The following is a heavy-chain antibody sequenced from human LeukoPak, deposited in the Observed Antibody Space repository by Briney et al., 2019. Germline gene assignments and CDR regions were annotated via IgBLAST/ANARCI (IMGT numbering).Heavy chain of an antibody. CDR2: IYYCGTT. D-gene: IGHD3-22*01. J-gene: IGHJ5*02. V-gene: IGHV4-39*01. CDR3: ARLGGTMKLSFS. CDR1: GGSISSSGYY. Sequence: SETLSLTCTVSGGSISSSGYYWGWIRQPPGKGLEWIGSIYYCGTTYYNPSLKSRITVSVDTSKNQFFLNLTSVTAADTAVYYCARLGGTMKLSFSWGQGTQVTVSS.